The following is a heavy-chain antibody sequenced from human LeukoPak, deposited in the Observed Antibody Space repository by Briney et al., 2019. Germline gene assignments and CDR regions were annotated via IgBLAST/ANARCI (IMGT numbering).Heavy chain of an antibody. V-gene: IGHV3-23*01. D-gene: IGHD5-12*01. CDR3: VKGSITSAYNYFDV. J-gene: IGHJ4*02. CDR1: GFTFSSYA. Sequence: GGSLTLSCAASGFTFSSYAMNWLRQAPGMGLEWVSSLSGSGGSSYYADSVKGRFTISRDNSKNTVYLQMHSLRVDDSAVFFCVKGSITSAYNYFDVWGQGSLVAVSS. CDR2: LSGSGGSS.